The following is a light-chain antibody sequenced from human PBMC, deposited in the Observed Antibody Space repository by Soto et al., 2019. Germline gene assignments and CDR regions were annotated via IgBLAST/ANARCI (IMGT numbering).Light chain of an antibody. V-gene: IGKV1-39*01. CDR1: QNINAW. CDR2: DAS. CDR3: QQSYRTPRT. Sequence: DIHMTQSPSSLSVSVGDRVTITCRTSQNINAWLAWYQQRPGQAPKLLIYDASTVQSGVPSRFSGSGSGTDFTLTISSLQPEDFATYFCQQSYRTPRTFGQGTKVDIK. J-gene: IGKJ1*01.